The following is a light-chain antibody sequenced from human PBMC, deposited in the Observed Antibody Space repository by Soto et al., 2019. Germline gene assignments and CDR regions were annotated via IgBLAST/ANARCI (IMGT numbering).Light chain of an antibody. CDR1: QSVTSSY. CDR2: AAS. Sequence: EIVLTQSPGTLSLSPGERATLSCRASQSVTSSYLAWYQHKPGQAPRLLIYAASRRATGIPDRFTGSGSGTDFTLTISRLGPDDFAVYYCHQYGSSPPTFGGG. CDR3: HQYGSSPPT. J-gene: IGKJ4*01. V-gene: IGKV3-20*01.